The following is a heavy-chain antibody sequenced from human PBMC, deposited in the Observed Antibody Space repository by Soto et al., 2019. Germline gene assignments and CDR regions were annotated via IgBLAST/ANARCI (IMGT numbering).Heavy chain of an antibody. D-gene: IGHD6-19*01. CDR2: ITGSGGST. Sequence: GGSLRLSCAASGFTFSSYAMSRVRQAPGKGLEWVSAITGSGGSTYYADSVKGRFTISRDKSKNTLYLQMNSLRAEDTAVYYCAKDGAVPGKGSYWGQGSLVPVSS. CDR1: GFTFSSYA. J-gene: IGHJ4*02. CDR3: AKDGAVPGKGSY. V-gene: IGHV3-23*01.